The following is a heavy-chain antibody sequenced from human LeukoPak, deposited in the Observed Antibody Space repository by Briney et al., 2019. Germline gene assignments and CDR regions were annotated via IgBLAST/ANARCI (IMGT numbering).Heavy chain of an antibody. CDR3: ARGTITYYDSSGFIDY. CDR1: GGSFSGYY. Sequence: SETLSLTCAVYGGSFSGYYWSWIRKPPGKGLEWIGEINHSGSTNYNPSLKSRVTISVDTSKNQFSLKLSSVTAADTAVYYCARGTITYYDSSGFIDYWGQGTLVTVSS. CDR2: INHSGST. J-gene: IGHJ4*02. V-gene: IGHV4-34*01. D-gene: IGHD3-22*01.